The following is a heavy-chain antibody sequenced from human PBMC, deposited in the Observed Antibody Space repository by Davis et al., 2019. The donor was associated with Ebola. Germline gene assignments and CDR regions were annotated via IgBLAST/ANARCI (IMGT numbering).Heavy chain of an antibody. CDR2: IYYNGNT. D-gene: IGHD2-15*01. J-gene: IGHJ5*02. V-gene: IGHV4-59*01. CDR1: GGSISSYS. Sequence: MPSETLSLTCTVSGGSISSYSWSWIRQPPGKGLEWIGGYIYYNGNTNYNPSLESRVTISVDTSKNQFSLKLSSVNPADTAVYFCARAARQCSPVCYLQSWGQGTLVTVSS. CDR3: ARAARQCSPVCYLQS.